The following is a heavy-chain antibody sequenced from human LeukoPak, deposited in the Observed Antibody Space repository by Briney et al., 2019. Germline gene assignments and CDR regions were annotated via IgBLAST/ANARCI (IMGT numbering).Heavy chain of an antibody. D-gene: IGHD2-2*01. Sequence: GASVKVSCKASGYTFTSYYMHWVRQAPGQGLEWMGIINPSGGSTSYAQKFQGRVTMTRDTSTSTVYMELSSLRSEDTAVYYCARVSEYQLPWGGFDPWGQGTLVTVSS. CDR2: INPSGGST. J-gene: IGHJ5*02. CDR3: ARVSEYQLPWGGFDP. CDR1: GYTFTSYY. V-gene: IGHV1-46*01.